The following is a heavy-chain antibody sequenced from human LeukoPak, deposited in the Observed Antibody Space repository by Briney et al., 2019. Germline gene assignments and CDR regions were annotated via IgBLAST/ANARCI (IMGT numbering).Heavy chain of an antibody. CDR1: GGSISSGGYY. D-gene: IGHD5-12*01. CDR2: IYYSGST. Sequence: PSETLSLTCTVSGGSISSGGYYWSWIRQHPGKGLERIGYIYYSGSTYYNPSLKSRVTISVDTSKNQFSLKLSSVTAADTAVYYCARGSLVAKDAFDIWGQGTMVTVSS. CDR3: ARGSLVAKDAFDI. J-gene: IGHJ3*02. V-gene: IGHV4-31*03.